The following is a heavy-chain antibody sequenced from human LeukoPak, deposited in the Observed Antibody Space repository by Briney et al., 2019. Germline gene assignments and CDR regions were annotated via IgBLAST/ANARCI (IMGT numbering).Heavy chain of an antibody. CDR1: GLTVSSNY. J-gene: IGHJ4*02. Sequence: GGSLRLSCAASGLTVSSNYMSWVRQAPGKGLEWVSVIYSGGSTYYADSVKGRFTISRDNAKSSLWLQMNSLRAEDTAVYYCARDRGDYYFDYWGQGTLVTVSS. CDR2: IYSGGST. V-gene: IGHV3-53*01. D-gene: IGHD3-10*01. CDR3: ARDRGDYYFDY.